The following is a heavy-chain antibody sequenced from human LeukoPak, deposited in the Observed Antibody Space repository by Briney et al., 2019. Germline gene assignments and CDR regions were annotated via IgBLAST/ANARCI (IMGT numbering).Heavy chain of an antibody. CDR3: ARGRGVLLWFGELLPPEDY. CDR2: ISSSSSYI. CDR1: GFTFSSYS. D-gene: IGHD3-10*01. J-gene: IGHJ4*02. V-gene: IGHV3-21*01. Sequence: PGGSLRLSCAASGFTFSSYSMNWVRQAPGKGLEWVSSISSSSSYIYYADSVKGRFTISRDNAKNSLYLQMNSLRAEDTAVYYCARGRGVLLWFGELLPPEDYWGQGTLVTVSS.